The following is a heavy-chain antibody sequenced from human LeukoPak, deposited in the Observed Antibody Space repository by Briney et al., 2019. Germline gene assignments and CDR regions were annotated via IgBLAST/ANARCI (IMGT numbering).Heavy chain of an antibody. CDR3: ARTPTLSSGYYDY. Sequence: GGSLRLSCAASGFTVSSNYMSWVRQVPGKGLEWVSVIYSGGSTYYADSVKGRFTISRDNSKNTLYLQMNSLRAEDTAVYYCARTPTLSSGYYDYWGQGTLVTVSS. CDR1: GFTVSSNY. CDR2: IYSGGST. D-gene: IGHD3-22*01. J-gene: IGHJ4*02. V-gene: IGHV3-53*01.